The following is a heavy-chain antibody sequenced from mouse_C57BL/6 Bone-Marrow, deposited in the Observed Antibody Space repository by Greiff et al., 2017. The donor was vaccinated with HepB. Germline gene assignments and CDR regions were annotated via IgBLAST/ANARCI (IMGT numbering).Heavy chain of an antibody. V-gene: IGHV6-3*01. J-gene: IGHJ4*01. Sequence: EVKVVESGGGLVQPGGSMKLSCVASGFTFSNYWMNWVRQSPEKGLEWVAQIRLKSDNYATHYAESVKGRFTISRDDSKSSVYLQMNNLRAEDTGIYYCTYYDYDDAMDYWGQGTSVTVSS. CDR1: GFTFSNYW. D-gene: IGHD2-4*01. CDR2: IRLKSDNYAT. CDR3: TYYDYDDAMDY.